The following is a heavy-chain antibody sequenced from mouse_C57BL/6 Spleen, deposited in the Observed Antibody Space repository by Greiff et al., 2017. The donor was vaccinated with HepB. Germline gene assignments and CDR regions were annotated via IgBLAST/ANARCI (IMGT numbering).Heavy chain of an antibody. CDR2: IYPGDGDT. Sequence: QVQLQQSGAELVKPGASVKISCKASGYAFSSYWMNWVKQRPGKGLEWIGQIYPGDGDTNYNGKFKGKATLTADKSSSTAYMQLSSLTSEDSAVYFCLQPRLQDYAMDYWGQGTSVTVSS. V-gene: IGHV1-80*01. J-gene: IGHJ4*01. CDR3: LQPRLQDYAMDY. CDR1: GYAFSSYW. D-gene: IGHD3-2*02.